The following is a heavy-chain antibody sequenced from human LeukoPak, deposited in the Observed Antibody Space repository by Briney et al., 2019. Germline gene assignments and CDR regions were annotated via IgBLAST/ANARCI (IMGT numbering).Heavy chain of an antibody. J-gene: IGHJ5*02. D-gene: IGHD2-21*01. CDR1: GGTFSSYT. CDR2: IIPILGIA. V-gene: IGHV1-69*02. Sequence: VASVKVSCKASGGTFSSYTISWVRQAPGQGLEWMGRIIPILGIANYAQKFKGRVTITADKSTSTAYMELSSLRSEDTAVYYCVYCGGDCYRAWFDPWGQGTLVTVSS. CDR3: VYCGGDCYRAWFDP.